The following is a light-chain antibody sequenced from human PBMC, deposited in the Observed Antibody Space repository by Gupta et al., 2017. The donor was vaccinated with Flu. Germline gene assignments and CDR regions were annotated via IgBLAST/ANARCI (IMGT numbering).Light chain of an antibody. CDR2: CSS. CDR1: QSVSRY. CDR3: QQYDSSPWT. J-gene: IGKJ1*01. Sequence: GERATLSCRAGQSVSRYINGYQQRPGQAPGLLIFCSSSRATGIPDRFSGSGSGTDFTLTISRLEPEDFAVYYCQQYDSSPWTFGQGTKVEIK. V-gene: IGKV3-20*01.